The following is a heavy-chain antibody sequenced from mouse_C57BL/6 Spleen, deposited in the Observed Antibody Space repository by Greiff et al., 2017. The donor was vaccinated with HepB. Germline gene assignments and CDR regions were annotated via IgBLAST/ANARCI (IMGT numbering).Heavy chain of an antibody. CDR3: ARLYYGSSYCDY. J-gene: IGHJ2*01. CDR2: IDPSDSYT. CDR1: GYTFTSYW. V-gene: IGHV1-69*01. D-gene: IGHD1-1*01. Sequence: QVQLQQPGAELVMPGASVKLSCKASGYTFTSYWMHWVKQRPGQGLEWIGEIDPSDSYTNYNQKFKGKSTLTGDTSSSTAYMQLSSLTSEDSAVYYCARLYYGSSYCDYWGQGTTLTVSS.